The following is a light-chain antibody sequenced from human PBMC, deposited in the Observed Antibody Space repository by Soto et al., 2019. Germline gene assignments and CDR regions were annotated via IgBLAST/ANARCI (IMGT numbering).Light chain of an antibody. Sequence: EIVLTQSPATLSLSPGERATLSCRASQTVSTSLAWYQQKPGQAPRLLIYDASKRATCIPARFSGSGSETDFTLTISSLDPEDSAVYYCQQRSNWPPPTFGGGTKVEIK. CDR2: DAS. J-gene: IGKJ4*01. CDR1: QTVSTS. V-gene: IGKV3-11*01. CDR3: QQRSNWPPPT.